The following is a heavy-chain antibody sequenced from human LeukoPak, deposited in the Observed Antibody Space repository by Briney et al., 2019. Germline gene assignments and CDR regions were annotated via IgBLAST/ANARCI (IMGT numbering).Heavy chain of an antibody. J-gene: IGHJ2*01. CDR1: DFTFGGYG. V-gene: IGHV3-7*03. D-gene: IGHD2-2*01. CDR3: ARDTSGYCSTSRCYGSWYFDL. CDR2: IKQDGGEK. Sequence: GGSLRLSCEASDFTFGGYGMSWVGQAPGKGLEWVANIKQDGGEKYYLDSVKGRFTVSRDNSKNTLYLQMNSLGAEDTAVYYCARDTSGYCSTSRCYGSWYFDLWGRGTLVTVSS.